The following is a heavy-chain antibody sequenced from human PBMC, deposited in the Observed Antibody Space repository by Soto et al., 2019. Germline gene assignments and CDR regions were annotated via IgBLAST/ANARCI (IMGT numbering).Heavy chain of an antibody. V-gene: IGHV5-10-1*01. CDR2: IDPSDSYT. D-gene: IGHD3-16*01. J-gene: IGHJ6*02. CDR1: GYSFTSYW. Sequence: GESVKISCKGSGYSFTSYWISWVRQMPGKGLEWMGRIDPSDSYTNYSPSFQGHVTISADKSISTAYLQWSSLKASDTAMYYCARNKRVAWGEGLYYYYGMDVWGQGTTVTVSS. CDR3: ARNKRVAWGEGLYYYYGMDV.